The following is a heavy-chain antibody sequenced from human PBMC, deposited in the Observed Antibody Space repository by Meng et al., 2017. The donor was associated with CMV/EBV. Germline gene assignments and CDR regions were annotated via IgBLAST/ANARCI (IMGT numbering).Heavy chain of an antibody. CDR3: ARDPAWSLIPHRRGFDY. CDR2: MRAYNGNT. J-gene: IGHJ4*02. Sequence: HVQAVQSGATVKKSGAPVKVSCNSSVYTFPTYGSSWVRQAPGEGLQCMGWMRAYNGNTSYAQKPQGNAPMTPDTSTSTAYMELRSLRSDDPAVYYLARDPAWSLIPHRRGFDYWCQGTLVTVSS. CDR1: VYTFPTYG. V-gene: IGHV1-18*01. D-gene: IGHD2-15*01.